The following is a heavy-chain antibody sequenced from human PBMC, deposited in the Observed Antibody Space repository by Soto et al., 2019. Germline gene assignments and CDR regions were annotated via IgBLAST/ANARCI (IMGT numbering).Heavy chain of an antibody. CDR2: ISSSSSYI. V-gene: IGHV3-21*01. Sequence: GVLRLSCAASGFTFSSYSMNWVRQAPGKGLEWVSSISSSSSYIYYADSVKGRFTISRDNAKNSLYLQMNSLRAEDTAVYYCARDVSGYYYGWGQRTLVTVSS. CDR3: ARDVSGYYYG. J-gene: IGHJ4*02. D-gene: IGHD3-22*01. CDR1: GFTFSSYS.